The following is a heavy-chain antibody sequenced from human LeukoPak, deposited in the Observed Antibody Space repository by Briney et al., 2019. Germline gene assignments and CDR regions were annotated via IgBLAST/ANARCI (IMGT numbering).Heavy chain of an antibody. CDR1: GFTFSGYA. Sequence: GGSLRLSCAASGFTFSGYAMHWVRQAPGKGLEWVSAISGSGGSTYYADSVKGRFTISRDNSKNTLYLQMNSLRAEDTAVYYCAKEGYSYGGGDAFDIWGQGTMVTVSS. CDR3: AKEGYSYGGGDAFDI. V-gene: IGHV3-23*01. J-gene: IGHJ3*02. D-gene: IGHD5-18*01. CDR2: ISGSGGST.